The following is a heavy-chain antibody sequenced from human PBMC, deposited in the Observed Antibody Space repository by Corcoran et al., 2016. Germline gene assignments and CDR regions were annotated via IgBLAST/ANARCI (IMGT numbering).Heavy chain of an antibody. D-gene: IGHD3-3*01. CDR1: GFTFSSYG. J-gene: IGHJ4*02. V-gene: IGHV3-23*04. CDR2: ISGSGGST. Sequence: VQLVESGGGVVQPGRSLRLSCAASGFTFSSYGMHWVRQAPGKGLEWVSAISGSGGSTYYADSVKGRFTISRDNSKNTLYLQMNSLRAEDTAVYYCAKVGAPIFAPFDYWGQGTLVTVSS. CDR3: AKVGAPIFAPFDY.